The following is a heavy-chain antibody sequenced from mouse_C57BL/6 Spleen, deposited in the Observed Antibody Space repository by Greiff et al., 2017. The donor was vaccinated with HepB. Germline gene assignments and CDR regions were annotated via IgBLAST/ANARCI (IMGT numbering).Heavy chain of an antibody. D-gene: IGHD3-2*02. CDR2: IYPGDGAT. CDR3: ALTAQAYFDY. J-gene: IGHJ2*01. V-gene: IGHV1-82*01. Sequence: QVQLKQSGPELVKPGASVKISCKASGYAFSSSWMNWVKQRPGKGLEWIGRIYPGDGATNYNGKFKGKATLTADKSSSTAYMQLSSLTSEDSAVYFCALTAQAYFDYWGQGTTLTVSS. CDR1: GYAFSSSW.